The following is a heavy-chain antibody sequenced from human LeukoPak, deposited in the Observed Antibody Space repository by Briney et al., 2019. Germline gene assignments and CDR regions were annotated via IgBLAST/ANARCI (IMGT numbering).Heavy chain of an antibody. J-gene: IGHJ4*02. Sequence: GGSLKLSCAASGFTFSDSVMHWVRQASGKGLEWVGRIRGKAHNYATAYAESMRGRFTISRDDSSNTAYLQMNSLKTEDTAVYYCTRPDYGGDHSSDYWGQGTLVTVSS. V-gene: IGHV3-73*01. CDR2: IRGKAHNYAT. CDR1: GFTFSDSV. D-gene: IGHD4-23*01. CDR3: TRPDYGGDHSSDY.